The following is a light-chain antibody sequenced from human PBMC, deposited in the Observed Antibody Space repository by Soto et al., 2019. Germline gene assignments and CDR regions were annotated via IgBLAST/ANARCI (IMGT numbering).Light chain of an antibody. J-gene: IGKJ3*01. CDR2: DAS. V-gene: IGKV3-11*01. CDR1: QSVSSY. Sequence: EIVLTQSPATLSLSPGERATLSCRASQSVSSYLAWYQQKPGQAPRLLIYDASNRATGIPARCSGSGSGPDFTLTISSLEPEDFAVYYCQQRSNWQFTFGPGTKVDIK. CDR3: QQRSNWQFT.